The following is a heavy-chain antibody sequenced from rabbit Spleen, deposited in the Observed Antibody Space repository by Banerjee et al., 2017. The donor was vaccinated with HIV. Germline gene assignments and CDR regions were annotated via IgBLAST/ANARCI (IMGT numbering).Heavy chain of an antibody. CDR3: AGVSESSGWGEDL. CDR2: IYSTIDYT. J-gene: IGHJ4*01. V-gene: IGHV1S45*01. CDR1: GFAFNSVYD. Sequence: QEQLVESGGGLVQPERSLTLTCTASGFAFNSVYDMCWVRQAPGKGLEWIGYIYSTIDYTYYATGAKGRFTISKTSSTTVTLEMTSLTVADTASYFCAGVSESSGWGEDLWGQGTLVTVS. D-gene: IGHD4-1*01.